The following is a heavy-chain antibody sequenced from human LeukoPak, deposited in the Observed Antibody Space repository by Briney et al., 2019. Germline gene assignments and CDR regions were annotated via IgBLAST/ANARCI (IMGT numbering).Heavy chain of an antibody. V-gene: IGHV3-48*03. CDR2: ISSSGSTI. CDR1: GFTFSSYE. D-gene: IGHD6-19*01. CDR3: AKGSSAWNEVFHFDY. Sequence: PGGSLRLSCAASGFTFSSYEMNWVRQAPGKGLEWVSYISSSGSTIYYADSVKGRFTISRDNAKNSLYLQMHSPRAEDMALYYCAKGSSAWNEVFHFDYWGQGTLVTVSS. J-gene: IGHJ4*02.